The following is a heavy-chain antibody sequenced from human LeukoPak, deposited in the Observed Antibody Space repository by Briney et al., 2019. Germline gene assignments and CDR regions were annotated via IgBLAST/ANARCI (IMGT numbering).Heavy chain of an antibody. D-gene: IGHD3-16*02. Sequence: GGSLRLSCAASGFTFSSYSMNWVRQAPGKGLEWVSCISGSSSYIFYADSVKGRFTISSDNAKNSLYLQMNSLRAEDTAVYYCARDASSWTYAFDIWGQGTMVTVSS. CDR2: ISGSSSYI. J-gene: IGHJ3*02. CDR1: GFTFSSYS. CDR3: ARDASSWTYAFDI. V-gene: IGHV3-21*01.